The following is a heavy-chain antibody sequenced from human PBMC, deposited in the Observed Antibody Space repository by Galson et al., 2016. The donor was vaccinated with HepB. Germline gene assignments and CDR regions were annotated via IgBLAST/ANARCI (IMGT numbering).Heavy chain of an antibody. CDR2: IYYGGSS. J-gene: IGHJ4*01. Sequence: AWFRQPPGKGLEWIGTIYYGGSSYYNPSLKSRVTMSVDTSKDRFSLNLNSVTAADTAVYYCARVRGGDSDFDYWGLGTLVIVSS. V-gene: IGHV4-39*07. CDR3: ARVRGGDSDFDY. D-gene: IGHD2-21*02.